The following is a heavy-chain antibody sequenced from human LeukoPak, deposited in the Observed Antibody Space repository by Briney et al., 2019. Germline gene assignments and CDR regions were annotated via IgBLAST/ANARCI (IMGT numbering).Heavy chain of an antibody. J-gene: IGHJ6*02. Sequence: GGSLRLSCEASGFTFSAYAMTWVRQAPGKGLEWVSSIGSDNKPQYSASVKSRFSISRDNSKSILFLQLKSLRAEETALYYCGRDLHYYVAMAVWGQGTTVTVPS. CDR2: IGSDNKP. D-gene: IGHD3-10*02. V-gene: IGHV3-23*01. CDR3: GRDLHYYVAMAV. CDR1: GFTFSAYA.